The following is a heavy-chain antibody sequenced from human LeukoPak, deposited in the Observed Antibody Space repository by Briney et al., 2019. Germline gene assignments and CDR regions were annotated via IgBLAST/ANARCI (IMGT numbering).Heavy chain of an antibody. CDR1: GGSISGYY. Sequence: SETLSLTCTVSGGSISGYYWTWIRQPAGKGLEWIGRVYSSGNTNYNRSLKSRVTMSVDTSKNQFSLNLSSVTAADTAVYFCARENPPTYWGQGTLVTVSS. CDR3: ARENPPTY. V-gene: IGHV4-4*07. CDR2: VYSSGNT. J-gene: IGHJ4*02.